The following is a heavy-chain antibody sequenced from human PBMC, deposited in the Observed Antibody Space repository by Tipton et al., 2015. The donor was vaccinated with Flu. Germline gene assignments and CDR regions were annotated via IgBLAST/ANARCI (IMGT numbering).Heavy chain of an antibody. CDR3: ARKVPAVGIYYYDYGLDV. CDR1: GGSISSGGAY. CDR2: IYYSGST. J-gene: IGHJ6*02. V-gene: IGHV4-31*03. D-gene: IGHD2-2*01. Sequence: TLSLTCTVSGGSISSGGAYWSWIRQHPGKGLEWIGGIYYSGSTYYNPSLMSRLSISVDTSNNRFFLNLNSVTAADTAIYYCARKVPAVGIYYYDYGLDVWGHGTTVTVSS.